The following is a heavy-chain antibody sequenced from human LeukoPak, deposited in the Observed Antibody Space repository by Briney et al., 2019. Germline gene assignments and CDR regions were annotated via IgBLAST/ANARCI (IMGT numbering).Heavy chain of an antibody. D-gene: IGHD3-22*01. Sequence: GGSLRLSCAASGLXFNNYALTWIRQAPGKGLEWVSSISGRGGNTYYADSVKGRFTISRDDSKNTLFLQMNSLRAEDTAVYYCATGYSDSLRSPLDSWGQGTLVTVSS. CDR2: ISGRGGNT. CDR1: GLXFNNYA. CDR3: ATGYSDSLRSPLDS. V-gene: IGHV3-23*01. J-gene: IGHJ5*01.